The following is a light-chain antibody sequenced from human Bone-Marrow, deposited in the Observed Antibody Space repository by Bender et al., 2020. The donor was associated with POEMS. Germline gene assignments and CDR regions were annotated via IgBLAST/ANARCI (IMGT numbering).Light chain of an antibody. V-gene: IGLV2-8*01. Sequence: QSALTQPPSASGSPGQSVTISCTGTSSDVGRYNYVSWYQQHPGEAPKLIIYEVSKRPSGVPDRFSGSKSGNTASLTVSGLQPEDEADYYCSSHAGSSNWAVFGGGTKLTVL. CDR1: SSDVGRYNY. CDR3: SSHAGSSNWAV. J-gene: IGLJ2*01. CDR2: EVS.